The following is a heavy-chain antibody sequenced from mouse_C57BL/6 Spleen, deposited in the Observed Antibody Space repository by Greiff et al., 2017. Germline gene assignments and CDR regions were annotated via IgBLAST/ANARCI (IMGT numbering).Heavy chain of an antibody. Sequence: VQLQQSGPELVKPGASVKISCKASGYAFSSSWMNWVKQRPGKGLEWIGRIYPGDGDTTYNGKFKGKATLTADKSSSTAYMQLSSLTSEDSAVYFCARYYGSSYDDWDFDVWGTGTTVTVSS. D-gene: IGHD1-1*01. CDR1: GYAFSSSW. CDR2: IYPGDGDT. V-gene: IGHV1-82*01. J-gene: IGHJ1*03. CDR3: ARYYGSSYDDWDFDV.